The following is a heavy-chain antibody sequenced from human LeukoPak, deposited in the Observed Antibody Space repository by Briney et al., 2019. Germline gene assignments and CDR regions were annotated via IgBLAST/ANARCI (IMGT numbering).Heavy chain of an antibody. Sequence: ASVKVSCKASGYTFTGYYMHWVRQAPGQGLEWMGWINPNSGGTNYAQKFQGRVTMTRDTSTSTAYMELRSLRSDDTAVYYCARGNDILTGYPNWFDPWGQGTLVTVSS. CDR3: ARGNDILTGYPNWFDP. CDR2: INPNSGGT. CDR1: GYTFTGYY. D-gene: IGHD3-9*01. V-gene: IGHV1-2*02. J-gene: IGHJ5*02.